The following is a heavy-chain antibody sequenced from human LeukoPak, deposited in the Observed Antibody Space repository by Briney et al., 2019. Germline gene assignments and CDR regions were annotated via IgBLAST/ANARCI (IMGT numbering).Heavy chain of an antibody. Sequence: ASVKVFCKASGYTFTSYGISWVRQAPGQGLEWMGWISAYNGNTNYAQKLQGRVTMTTDTSTSTAYMELRSMRSDDTAVYYCAKSNGIQLWTYYFDYWGQGTLVTVSS. D-gene: IGHD5-18*01. CDR3: AKSNGIQLWTYYFDY. J-gene: IGHJ4*02. CDR1: GYTFTSYG. V-gene: IGHV1-18*04. CDR2: ISAYNGNT.